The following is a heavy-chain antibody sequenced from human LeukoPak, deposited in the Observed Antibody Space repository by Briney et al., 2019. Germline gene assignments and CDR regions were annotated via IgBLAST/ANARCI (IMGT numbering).Heavy chain of an antibody. V-gene: IGHV3-23*01. J-gene: IGHJ4*02. D-gene: IGHD3-3*01. CDR1: GFTFSSYA. CDR3: AVFGVVMDFDY. Sequence: GGSLRLSCAASGFTFSSYAMSWFRQAPGKGLEGFSAISGSGGSTYYADSVKGRFTISRDNSKNTLYLQMNSLRAEDTAVYYCAVFGVVMDFDYWGQGTLVTVSS. CDR2: ISGSGGST.